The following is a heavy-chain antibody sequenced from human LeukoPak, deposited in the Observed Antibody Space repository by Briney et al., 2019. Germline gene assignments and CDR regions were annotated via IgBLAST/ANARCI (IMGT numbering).Heavy chain of an antibody. CDR1: GGSISSSNW. Sequence: SETLSLTCAVSGGSISSSNWWSWVRQPPGKGLEWIGEIYHSGSTNYNPSLKSRVTISVDKSKNQFSLKLSSVTAADTAVYYCARGISRRYYDILTGYHQGVFDYWGQGTLVTVSS. J-gene: IGHJ4*02. D-gene: IGHD3-9*01. CDR3: ARGISRRYYDILTGYHQGVFDY. CDR2: IYHSGST. V-gene: IGHV4-4*02.